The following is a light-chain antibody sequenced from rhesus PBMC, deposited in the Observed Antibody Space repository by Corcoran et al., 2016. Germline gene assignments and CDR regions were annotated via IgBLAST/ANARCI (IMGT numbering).Light chain of an antibody. CDR1: QSISSW. Sequence: DIQMTQSPSSLSASVGDTVTITCRASQSISSWLAWYQQKPGKAPKLLIYKATSLQSGVPSRFSGNGSGTDFNLPIRSLQSEDFATYYCQQYSSSPFTFGPGTKLDIK. CDR2: KAT. CDR3: QQYSSSPFT. J-gene: IGKJ3*01. V-gene: IGKV1-22*01.